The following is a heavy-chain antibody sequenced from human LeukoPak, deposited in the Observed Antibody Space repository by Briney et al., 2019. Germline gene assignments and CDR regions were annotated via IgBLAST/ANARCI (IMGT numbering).Heavy chain of an antibody. CDR1: GFSLSTSGMR. Sequence: SGPALVKPTQTLTLTCIFSGFSLSTSGMRVSWIRQPPGKALEWLARIDWDDDKFYSTSLKTRLTISKDTSKNQVVLTMTNMDPVDTATYYCARTPYCGGDCYVDYWGQGTLVTVSS. CDR2: IDWDDDK. CDR3: ARTPYCGGDCYVDY. J-gene: IGHJ4*02. D-gene: IGHD2-21*02. V-gene: IGHV2-70*04.